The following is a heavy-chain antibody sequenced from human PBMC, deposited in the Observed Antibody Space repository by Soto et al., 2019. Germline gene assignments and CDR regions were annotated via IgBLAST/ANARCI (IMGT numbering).Heavy chain of an antibody. CDR3: GAGRRAPNNYGGGSYPWGYSYGRAV. J-gene: IGHJ6*02. Sequence: QVQLVQSGAEVKKPGSSVKVSCKASGGTFSSYAISWVRQAPGQGLEWMGGIIPIFGTANYAQKFQGRVTITADESTSPASRGRGSLRLEARAVYSWGAGRRAPNNYGGGSYPWGYSYGRAVGGQGPTVPLSS. CDR2: IIPIFGTA. V-gene: IGHV1-69*01. CDR1: GGTFSSYA. D-gene: IGHD3-10*01.